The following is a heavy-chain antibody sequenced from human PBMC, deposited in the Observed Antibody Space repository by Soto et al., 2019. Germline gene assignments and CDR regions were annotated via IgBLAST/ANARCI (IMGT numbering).Heavy chain of an antibody. V-gene: IGHV4-39*01. CDR3: ARLVASGSLKRSFDP. CDR1: GGSISSNNYY. D-gene: IGHD3-10*01. Sequence: QLQLQGSGPGLVKPSETLSLTCIVSGGSISSNNYYWGWIRQPPGKGLEWIGSIYNSGTTYYNPSLRSRVTISVDTSKNQFSLNLSSVTAADTAVYYCARLVASGSLKRSFDPWGQGTLVTVSS. J-gene: IGHJ5*02. CDR2: IYNSGTT.